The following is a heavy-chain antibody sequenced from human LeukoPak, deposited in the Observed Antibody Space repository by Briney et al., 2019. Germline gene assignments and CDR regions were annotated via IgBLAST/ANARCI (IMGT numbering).Heavy chain of an antibody. CDR2: IKQDGSEK. V-gene: IGHV3-7*03. CDR3: ARDRYCSTP. J-gene: IGHJ5*02. D-gene: IGHD2-2*01. Sequence: PGGSLRLSCAASAFTFSSYALSWVRQAPGKGLEWVANIKQDGSEKYYVDSVKGRFTISRDNARNSLYLQMNGLRAEDTAVYYCARDRYCSTPWGQGTLVTVSS. CDR1: AFTFSSYA.